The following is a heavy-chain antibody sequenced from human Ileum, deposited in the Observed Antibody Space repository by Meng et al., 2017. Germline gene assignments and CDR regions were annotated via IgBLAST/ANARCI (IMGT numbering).Heavy chain of an antibody. J-gene: IGHJ4*02. V-gene: IGHV4-30-4*01. CDR3: AREFYVDTAMVIDS. CDR2: IYYDGSS. D-gene: IGHD5-18*01. Sequence: QVQLQESGPGLVKPAQTLALTCSVSNGSLTNVNNYWNWIRQAPGQALEHIGYIYYDGSSYATPSLKSRVTMSIDTSTNQFSLRLDSVTAADTAVYYCAREFYVDTAMVIDSWGPGALVTVSS. CDR1: NGSLTNVNNY.